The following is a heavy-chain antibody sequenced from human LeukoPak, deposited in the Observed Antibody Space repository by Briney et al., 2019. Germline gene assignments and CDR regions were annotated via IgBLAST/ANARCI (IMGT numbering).Heavy chain of an antibody. D-gene: IGHD2-2*01. V-gene: IGHV3-30-3*01. CDR3: ARAGGEPAAIEFADY. CDR2: ISYDGSNK. CDR1: GFTFSSYA. Sequence: PGGSLRLSCAASGFTFSSYAMHWVRQAPGKGLEWVAVISYDGSNKYHADSVKGRFTISRDNSKNTLYLQMNSLRAEDTAVYYCARAGGEPAAIEFADYWGQGILVTVSS. J-gene: IGHJ4*02.